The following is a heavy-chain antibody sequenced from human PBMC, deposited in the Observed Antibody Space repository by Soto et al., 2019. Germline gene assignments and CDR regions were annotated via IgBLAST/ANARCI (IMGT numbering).Heavy chain of an antibody. Sequence: GASVKVSCKASGGTFSSYAISWVRQAPGQGLEWMGGIIPIFGTANYAQKFQGRVTITADESTSTAYMELSSLRSEDTAVYYCAREKYYDFWSGYEPDYYYYGMDVWGQGTTVTVSS. D-gene: IGHD3-3*01. J-gene: IGHJ6*02. CDR1: GGTFSSYA. CDR3: AREKYYDFWSGYEPDYYYYGMDV. V-gene: IGHV1-69*13. CDR2: IIPIFGTA.